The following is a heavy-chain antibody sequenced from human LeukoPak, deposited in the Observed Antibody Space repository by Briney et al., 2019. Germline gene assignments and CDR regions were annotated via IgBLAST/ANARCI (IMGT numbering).Heavy chain of an antibody. CDR3: AREKGYSPQAMDV. V-gene: IGHV4-61*02. CDR2: IYTSGST. Sequence: SETLSLTCTVSGGSISSGSYFWSWIRQPAGKGLEWIGRIYTSGSTNYNPSLKSRVTISVDTSKNQFSLKLSSVTAADTAVYYCAREKGYSPQAMDVWGKGTTVTVSS. CDR1: GGSISSGSYF. D-gene: IGHD4-11*01. J-gene: IGHJ6*03.